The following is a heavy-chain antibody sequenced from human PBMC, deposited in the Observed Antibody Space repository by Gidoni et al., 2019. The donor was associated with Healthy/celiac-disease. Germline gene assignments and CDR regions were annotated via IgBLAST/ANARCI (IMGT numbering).Heavy chain of an antibody. Sequence: QVQLQESGPGLVKPSETLSLTCTVSGGSISSYYWSWIRQPPGKGLEWIGYIYYSGSTNYNPPLKSRVTISVDTSKNQFSLKLSSVTAADTAVYYCARHQDYGGNSGHYYYYGMDVWGQGTTVTVSS. D-gene: IGHD4-17*01. V-gene: IGHV4-59*08. J-gene: IGHJ6*02. CDR2: IYYSGST. CDR1: GGSISSYY. CDR3: ARHQDYGGNSGHYYYYGMDV.